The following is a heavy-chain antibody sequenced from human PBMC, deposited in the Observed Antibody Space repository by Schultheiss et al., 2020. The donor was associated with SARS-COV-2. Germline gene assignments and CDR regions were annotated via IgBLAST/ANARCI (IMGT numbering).Heavy chain of an antibody. D-gene: IGHD6-19*01. Sequence: SETLSLTCAVSGGSISSSNWWSWVRQPPGKGLEWIGEIYHSGSTNYNPSLKSRVTISVDKSKNRCSLKLSSVTAADTAVYYCARVRIAVAGTFHYYYGMDVWGQGTTVTVSS. CDR2: IYHSGST. J-gene: IGHJ6*02. CDR1: GGSISSSNW. V-gene: IGHV4-4*02. CDR3: ARVRIAVAGTFHYYYGMDV.